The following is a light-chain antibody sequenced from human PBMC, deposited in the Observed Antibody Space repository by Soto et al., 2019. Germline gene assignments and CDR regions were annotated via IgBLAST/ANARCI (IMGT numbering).Light chain of an antibody. J-gene: IGLJ2*01. CDR2: SNN. CDR3: AACDDSLNGVV. V-gene: IGLV1-44*01. CDR1: SSNIGSNT. Sequence: QSVLTQPPSASGTPGQRVTISCSRSSSNIGSNTVNWYQQLPGTAPKLLIYSNNQRPSGVPDRFSGSKSGTSASLAISGLQSEDEADYYCAACDDSLNGVVFGGGTKLTVL.